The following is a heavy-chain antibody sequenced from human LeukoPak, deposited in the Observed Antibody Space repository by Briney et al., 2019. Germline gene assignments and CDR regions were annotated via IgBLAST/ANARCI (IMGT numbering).Heavy chain of an antibody. CDR3: ARGGPGGSIADS. CDR1: GGSISSSSYY. J-gene: IGHJ4*02. V-gene: IGHV4-39*01. Sequence: SETLSLTCTVSGGSISSSSYYWGWIRQPPGKGLEWIGSIYYSGSTYYNPSLKSRVTISVDTSKNQFSLKLSSVTAADTAVYYCARGGPGGSIADSWGQGTLVTVSS. CDR2: IYYSGST. D-gene: IGHD6-6*01.